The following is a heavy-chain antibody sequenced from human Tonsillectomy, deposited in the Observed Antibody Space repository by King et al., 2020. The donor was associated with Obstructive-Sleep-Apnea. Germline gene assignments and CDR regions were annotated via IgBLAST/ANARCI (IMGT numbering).Heavy chain of an antibody. J-gene: IGHJ4*02. CDR2: ISWHSGSI. V-gene: IGHV3-9*01. CDR3: AKEMVGVTWGAIAY. Sequence: VQLVESGGGLVQPGRSLRLSCAASGFTFDDYAMHWVRQAPGKGLEWVSRISWHSGSIGYADSVKGRFTISRDNAKNSLYLQMNSLRAEDTALYYCAKEMVGVTWGAIAYGGQGTLVTVPS. D-gene: IGHD1-26*01. CDR1: GFTFDDYA.